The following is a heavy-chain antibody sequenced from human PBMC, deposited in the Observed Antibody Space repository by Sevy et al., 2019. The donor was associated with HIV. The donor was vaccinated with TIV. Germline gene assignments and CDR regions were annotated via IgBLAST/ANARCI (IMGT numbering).Heavy chain of an antibody. CDR3: ARDITGRGGYYFDY. CDR1: GFTFSTYG. J-gene: IGHJ4*02. Sequence: GGSLRLSCAASGFTFSTYGMHWVRQAPGKGLEWVALIWFDGSNTYYADSVKGRFTISRDIAKNTLHLQMNSLRAEDTAVYYCARDITGRGGYYFDYWGQGTLVTVSS. CDR2: IWFDGSNT. D-gene: IGHD1-20*01. V-gene: IGHV3-33*01.